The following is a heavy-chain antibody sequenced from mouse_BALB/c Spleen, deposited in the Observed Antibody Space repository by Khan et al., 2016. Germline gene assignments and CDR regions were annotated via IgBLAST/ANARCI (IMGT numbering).Heavy chain of an antibody. V-gene: IGHV1-12*01. CDR1: GYTFTNYN. CDR2: IYPRNGDL. J-gene: IGHJ3*01. CDR3: VRLKPDGGFAY. Sequence: QVQLQQPGAELVKPGASVMLSCKASGYTFTNYNMHWVKQTPGQGLQWIGAIYPRNGDLFYNQKFKDKATLTADKSSNTAYMQLSSLTSEDSAVYYCVRLKPDGGFAYWGQGTLVAVSA.